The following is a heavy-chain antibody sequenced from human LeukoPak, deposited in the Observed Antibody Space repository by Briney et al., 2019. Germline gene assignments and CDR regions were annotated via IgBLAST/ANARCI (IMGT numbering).Heavy chain of an antibody. CDR3: ARDLFSNYDFWPNWFDP. D-gene: IGHD3-3*01. J-gene: IGHJ5*02. CDR2: IIPIFGTA. V-gene: IGHV1-69*06. CDR1: AGTFSIYA. Sequence: ASVTVSFKASAGTFSIYAISWVRQAPGQGLEWMGRIIPIFGTANYAQKFQGRVTITADKSTSTAYMELSSLRSEDTAVYYCARDLFSNYDFWPNWFDPWGQGTLVTVSS.